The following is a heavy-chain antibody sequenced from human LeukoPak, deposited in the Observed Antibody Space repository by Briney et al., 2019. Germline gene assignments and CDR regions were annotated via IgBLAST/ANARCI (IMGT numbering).Heavy chain of an antibody. CDR2: INPNSGGT. J-gene: IGHJ4*02. Sequence: ASVKVSCKASGYTFTGSYMHWVRQAPGQGLEWVGRINPNSGGTSFAQKFQGSVTMTRDTSISTAYMKLSRLRSDDTAVYCCARGLENFDCWGQGTLVTVSS. CDR1: GYTFTGSY. V-gene: IGHV1-2*06. CDR3: ARGLENFDC. D-gene: IGHD4-11*01.